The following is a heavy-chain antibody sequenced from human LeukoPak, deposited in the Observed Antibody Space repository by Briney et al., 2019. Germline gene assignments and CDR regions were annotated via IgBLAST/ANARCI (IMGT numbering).Heavy chain of an antibody. CDR2: IYYSGST. CDR1: GGSISSGGYY. J-gene: IGHJ4*02. D-gene: IGHD3-22*01. CDR3: ARAYYYDSSGYYY. Sequence: SSETLSLTCTVSGGSISSGGYYWSWIRQHPGKGLEWIGYIYYSGSTYYNPSLKSRVTISVDTSKNQFSLKLSSVTAADTAVYYCARAYYYDSSGYYYWGQGTLVTVSS. V-gene: IGHV4-31*03.